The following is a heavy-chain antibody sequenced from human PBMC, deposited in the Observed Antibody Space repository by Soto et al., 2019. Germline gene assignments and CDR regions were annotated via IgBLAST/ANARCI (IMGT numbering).Heavy chain of an antibody. CDR2: ISPDGDMT. J-gene: IGHJ4*02. CDR1: GFTFSNYY. D-gene: IGHD3-9*01. Sequence: ASVKVSCKASGFTFSNYYMHWVRQAPEQGPQWMRIISPDGDMTTYAQRFQGRVTMTRDTSTSTVYMELSSLTSEDTAVYYCARAAFDQYFDFWGQGTQVTVSS. CDR3: ARAAFDQYFDF. V-gene: IGHV1-46*01.